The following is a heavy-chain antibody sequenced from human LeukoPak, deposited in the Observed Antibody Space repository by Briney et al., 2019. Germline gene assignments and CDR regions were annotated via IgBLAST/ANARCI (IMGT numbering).Heavy chain of an antibody. J-gene: IGHJ3*02. CDR2: IYYSGST. D-gene: IGHD6-6*01. CDR1: GGSISSYY. CDR3: TEYSELLDAFDI. V-gene: IGHV4-59*01. Sequence: PPETLSLTCTVSGGSISSYYWSWIRQPPGKGLEWIGYIYYSGSTNYNPSLKSRVTISVDTSKNQFSLKLSSVTAADTAVYYCTEYSELLDAFDIWGQGTMVTVSS.